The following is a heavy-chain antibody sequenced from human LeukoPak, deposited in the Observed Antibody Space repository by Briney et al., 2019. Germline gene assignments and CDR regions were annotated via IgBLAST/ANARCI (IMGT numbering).Heavy chain of an antibody. D-gene: IGHD3-16*01. Sequence: GGSLRLSCAASGFTFSSYAMSWVRQAPGKGLEWVSAISGSGGSTYYADSVKGRFTISRDNSKNTLYLQMNSLRAEDTAVYYCAKDSYDYVWGSYFDYWGQGTLVTVSS. CDR3: AKDSYDYVWGSYFDY. J-gene: IGHJ4*02. V-gene: IGHV3-23*01. CDR2: ISGSGGST. CDR1: GFTFSSYA.